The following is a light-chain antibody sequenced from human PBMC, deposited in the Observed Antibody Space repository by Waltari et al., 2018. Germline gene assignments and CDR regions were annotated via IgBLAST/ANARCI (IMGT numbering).Light chain of an antibody. CDR1: QSISIW. V-gene: IGKV1-5*03. CDR2: KSL. CDR3: QHYNNYPVA. Sequence: DIQMTQSPSTLSASVGDRVSITCRASQSISIWFAWYQQKSGRAPKLLISKSLSLEYGVPSRFSGIGSGTEFTLTITNLPPDDFATYYCQHYNNYPVAFGPGTKLEIK. J-gene: IGKJ2*01.